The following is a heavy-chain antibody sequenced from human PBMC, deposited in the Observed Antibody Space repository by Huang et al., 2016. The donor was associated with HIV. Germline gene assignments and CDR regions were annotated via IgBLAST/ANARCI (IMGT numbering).Heavy chain of an antibody. CDR3: ARSAYGDLDY. J-gene: IGHJ4*02. CDR1: GYTFTNYD. CDR2: MNPNTGNT. D-gene: IGHD4-17*01. V-gene: IGHV1-8*02. Sequence: QVHLVQSGAEVKKPGASVKVSCKASGYTFTNYDINWVRQAPGRGVEWMGWMNPNTGNTGFAQSFQGRVTMTRKTSIPTAYMELTSLTSEDTAVYYCARSAYGDLDYWGLGTLVIVSS.